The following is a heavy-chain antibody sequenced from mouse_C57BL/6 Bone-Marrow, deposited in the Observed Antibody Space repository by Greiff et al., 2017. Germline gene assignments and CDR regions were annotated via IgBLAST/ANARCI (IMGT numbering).Heavy chain of an antibody. Sequence: EVQLQQSGAELVRPGASVKLSCTASGFNIKDYYMHWVKQRPEQGLEWIGRIDPEDGDTEYAQKFQGKATMTADTSSNTAYLQLSSLTSEDTAVYYCNTEGDYEDTMDYWGQGTAVTVSS. J-gene: IGHJ4*01. CDR1: GFNIKDYY. V-gene: IGHV14-1*01. D-gene: IGHD2-4*01. CDR3: NTEGDYEDTMDY. CDR2: IDPEDGDT.